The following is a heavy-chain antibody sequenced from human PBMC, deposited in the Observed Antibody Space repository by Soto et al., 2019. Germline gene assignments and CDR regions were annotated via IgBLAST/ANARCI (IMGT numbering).Heavy chain of an antibody. J-gene: IGHJ6*02. CDR1: GFTFSSYW. CDR2: IKQDGSEK. D-gene: IGHD4-17*01. Sequence: EVQLVESGGGLVQPGGSLRLSCAASGFTFSSYWMSWVRQAPGKGLEWVANIKQDGSEKYYVDSVKGRFTISRDNAKNSLYLQMNSLRAEDTAVYYCARSVRGILGYYGMDVWGQGTTVTVSS. V-gene: IGHV3-7*03. CDR3: ARSVRGILGYYGMDV.